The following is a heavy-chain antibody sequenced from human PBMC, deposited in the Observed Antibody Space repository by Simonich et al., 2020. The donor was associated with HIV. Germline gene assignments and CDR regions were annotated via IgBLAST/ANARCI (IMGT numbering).Heavy chain of an antibody. CDR2: INHSGST. CDR3: ARRHPTTVTTPYFDY. D-gene: IGHD4-17*01. J-gene: IGHJ4*02. CDR1: GGSFSGNY. V-gene: IGHV4-34*01. Sequence: QVQLQQWGAGLLKPSETLSLTCAVYGGSFSGNYWSWIRQPPGKGLEWLGEINHSGSTNYHPSLKSRVTISVDTSKNRFSLKLSSVTAADTAVYYCARRHPTTVTTPYFDYWGQGTLVTVSS.